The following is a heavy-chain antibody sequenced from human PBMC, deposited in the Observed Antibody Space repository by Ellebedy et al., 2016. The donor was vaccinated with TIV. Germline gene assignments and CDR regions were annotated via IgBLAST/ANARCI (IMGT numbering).Heavy chain of an antibody. CDR1: GFTFSHSS. CDR3: ARDTSEYGSGSYSRY. Sequence: GESLKISCVASGFTFSHSSMNWVRQAPGKGLEWVSYISSSGGTKYYAASVRGRFTVSRDNSKNSVYLQMNTLRAEDTAVYYCARDTSEYGSGSYSRYWGQGNLVTVSS. D-gene: IGHD3-10*01. J-gene: IGHJ4*02. CDR2: ISSSGGTK. V-gene: IGHV3-48*04.